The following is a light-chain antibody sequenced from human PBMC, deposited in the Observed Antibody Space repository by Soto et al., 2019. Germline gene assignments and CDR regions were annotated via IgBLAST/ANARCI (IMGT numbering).Light chain of an antibody. CDR3: LQDYNYPWT. J-gene: IGKJ1*01. CDR1: QGIRNE. Sequence: AIQMTQSPSSLSASVGDRVTITCRASQGIRNELGWYQQKPGKAPKLLIYAASTLQSGVPSRFSGSGSGIDFTLTIISLQPEDFATYYCLQDYNYPWTFGQGTKVEIK. V-gene: IGKV1-6*01. CDR2: AAS.